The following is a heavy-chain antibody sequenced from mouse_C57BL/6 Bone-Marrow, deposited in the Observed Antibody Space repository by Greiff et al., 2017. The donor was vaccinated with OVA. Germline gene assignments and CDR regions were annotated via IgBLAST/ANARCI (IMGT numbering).Heavy chain of an antibody. CDR1: GYTFTSYW. Sequence: VQLQQPGAGLVMPGASVKLSCKASGYTFTSYWMPWVQQRPGQGLEWIGEIDPSDSCTNYHQKFKGQSTLTVDKSTSTANMQLSRLTSEDSAVDSCARVPGTSEGYWGQGTPLTVSA. CDR2: IDPSDSCT. CDR3: ARVPGTSEGY. J-gene: IGHJ2*01. D-gene: IGHD4-1*01. V-gene: IGHV1-69*01.